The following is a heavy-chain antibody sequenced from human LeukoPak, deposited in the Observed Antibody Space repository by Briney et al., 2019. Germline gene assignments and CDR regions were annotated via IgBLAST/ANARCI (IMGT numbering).Heavy chain of an antibody. Sequence: ASVKVSCKASGYTFTSYDINWVRQATGQGLEWMGWMNPNSGNTGYAQKFQGRVTMTRNTSISTAYMELSSLRSEDTAVYYCARDWFVVVPAARINWFDPWGQGTLVTVSS. CDR1: GYTFTSYD. J-gene: IGHJ5*02. D-gene: IGHD2-2*01. V-gene: IGHV1-8*01. CDR3: ARDWFVVVPAARINWFDP. CDR2: MNPNSGNT.